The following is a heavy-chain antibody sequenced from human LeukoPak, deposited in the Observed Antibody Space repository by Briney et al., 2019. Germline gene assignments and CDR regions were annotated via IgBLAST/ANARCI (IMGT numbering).Heavy chain of an antibody. V-gene: IGHV3-30*02. Sequence: GGSLRLSCAASGFTFSSYGMHWVRQAPGKGLEWVAFIRYDGSNKYYADSVKGRFTISRDNSKNTLYLQMNSLRAEDTAVYYCARQFAYSSGCDSWGQGTLVTVSS. D-gene: IGHD6-19*01. J-gene: IGHJ4*02. CDR3: ARQFAYSSGCDS. CDR2: IRYDGSNK. CDR1: GFTFSSYG.